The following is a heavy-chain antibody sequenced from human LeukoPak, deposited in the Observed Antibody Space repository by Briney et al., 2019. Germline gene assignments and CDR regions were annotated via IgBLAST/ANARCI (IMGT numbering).Heavy chain of an antibody. CDR3: AKDVPAAYFDY. D-gene: IGHD2-2*01. J-gene: IGHJ4*02. Sequence: GGSLRLSCAASGFNFSNYGMHWVRQAPGKGLEWVAFVRYDESTKFYADSVKGRFTISRDNSETTLYLQMNSLRPEDTAVYYCAKDVPAAYFDYWGQGTLVTVSS. CDR1: GFNFSNYG. V-gene: IGHV3-30*02. CDR2: VRYDESTK.